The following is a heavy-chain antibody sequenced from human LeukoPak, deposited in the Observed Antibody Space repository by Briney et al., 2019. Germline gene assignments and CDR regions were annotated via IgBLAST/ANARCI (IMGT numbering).Heavy chain of an antibody. D-gene: IGHD3-10*02. V-gene: IGHV4-59*01. CDR2: IDNSGST. CDR3: ARMVGRYFDY. J-gene: IGHJ4*02. CDR1: GGSISSYY. Sequence: SGALSLTCTVSGGSISSYYWSWIRQPPGKDLEWIAYIDNSGSTNYNPSLKTRATISLDTSKNQFSLKLTSVTAADTAVYYCARMVGRYFDYWGQGTLVTVSS.